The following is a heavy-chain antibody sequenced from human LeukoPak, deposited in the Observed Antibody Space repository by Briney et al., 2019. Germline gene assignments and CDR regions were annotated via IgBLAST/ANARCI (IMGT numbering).Heavy chain of an antibody. J-gene: IGHJ4*02. D-gene: IGHD4-17*01. V-gene: IGHV3-30*04. CDR3: ARVSNYGDYVV. CDR2: ISYDGSNK. CDR1: GFTFSSYA. Sequence: PGGSLRLSCAASGFTFSSYAMHWVHQAPGKGLEWVAVISYDGSNKYYADSVKGRFTISRDNSKNTLYLQMNSLRAEDTAVYYCARVSNYGDYVVWGQGTLVTVSS.